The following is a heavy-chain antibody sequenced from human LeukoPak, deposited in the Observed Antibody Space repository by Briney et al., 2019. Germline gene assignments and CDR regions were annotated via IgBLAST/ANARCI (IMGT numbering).Heavy chain of an antibody. CDR1: GGSISNYY. CDR3: ARGGGFGSPPAY. V-gene: IGHV4-59*01. D-gene: IGHD3-10*01. Sequence: SETLSLTCTVSGGSISNYYWSWIRQPPGKGLEWIGYIYHSGSVNYNPSLKSRVTISVDTTNNQCSLKLNSVTAADTAVYYCARGGGFGSPPAYWGQGTLVTVSS. CDR2: IYHSGSV. J-gene: IGHJ4*02.